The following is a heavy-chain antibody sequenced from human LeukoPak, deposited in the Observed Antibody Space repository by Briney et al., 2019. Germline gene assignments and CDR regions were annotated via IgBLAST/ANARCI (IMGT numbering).Heavy chain of an antibody. Sequence: PGGSRRLSCAASGFTFSSYAMSWVRQAPGKGLEWISYISSTSNTIYYADSVKGRFTISRDNAKNSLYLQMNSLRAEDTAVYYCATESGTYSGTCFDYWGQGNLVTVSS. J-gene: IGHJ4*02. CDR3: ATESGTYSGTCFDY. CDR2: ISSTSNTI. D-gene: IGHD1-26*01. CDR1: GFTFSSYA. V-gene: IGHV3-48*01.